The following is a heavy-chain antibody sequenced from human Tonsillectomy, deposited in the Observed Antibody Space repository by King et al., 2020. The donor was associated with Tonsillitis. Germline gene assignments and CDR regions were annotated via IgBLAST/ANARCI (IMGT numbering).Heavy chain of an antibody. CDR3: ARSRWIGEGQHGLDV. Sequence: QGQLVQSGGGLVKPGGSLRLSCAASGFTFSDYYMNWIRQSPGKGLEWVSYISGSGYTLYYTDSVKGRFTISRDNAKNSLYLQMSSLSVEDTASYYCARSRWIGEGQHGLDVWGQGTTVTVSS. CDR2: ISGSGYTL. D-gene: IGHD3-10*01. J-gene: IGHJ6*02. V-gene: IGHV3-11*01. CDR1: GFTFSDYY.